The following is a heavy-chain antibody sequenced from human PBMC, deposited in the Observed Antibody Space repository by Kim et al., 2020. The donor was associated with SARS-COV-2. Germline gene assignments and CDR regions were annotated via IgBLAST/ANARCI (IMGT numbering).Heavy chain of an antibody. Sequence: GGSLRLSCADSGFTFSSYWMSWVRQAPGKRLEWVANRKQSGSEKYYVDSVKGRFTISRDNAKNSLYLQMNSLRAEDTAVYYCARVGRVITLGGVIAKDDDYYGRDVWGQGTTVTVSS. CDR3: ARVGRVITLGGVIAKDDDYYGRDV. J-gene: IGHJ6*02. CDR1: GFTFSSYW. V-gene: IGHV3-7*01. CDR2: RKQSGSEK. D-gene: IGHD3-16*02.